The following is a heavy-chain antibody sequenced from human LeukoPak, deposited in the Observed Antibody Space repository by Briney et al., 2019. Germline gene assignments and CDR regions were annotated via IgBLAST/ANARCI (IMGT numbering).Heavy chain of an antibody. CDR3: AREGGLWNKYFQH. D-gene: IGHD1/OR15-1a*01. Sequence: SVKVSCKASGGTFSSYAISWVRQAPGQGLEWMGGIIPIFGTANYAQKFQGRVTITADESTSTAYMELSSLRSEDTAVYYCAREGGLWNKYFQHWGQGTLVTVSS. CDR2: IIPIFGTA. CDR1: GGTFSSYA. V-gene: IGHV1-69*13. J-gene: IGHJ1*01.